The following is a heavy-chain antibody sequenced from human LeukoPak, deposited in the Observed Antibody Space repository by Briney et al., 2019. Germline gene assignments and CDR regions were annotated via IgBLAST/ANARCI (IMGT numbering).Heavy chain of an antibody. D-gene: IGHD6-13*01. CDR1: GYTLTELS. Sequence: AKVSCKVSGYTLTELSMHWVRQAPGKGLEWMGGFDPEDGETIYAQKFQGRVTMTEDTSTDTAYMELSSLRSEDTAVYYCATGLWAAAVGSQYDDYWGQGTLVTVSS. J-gene: IGHJ4*02. CDR3: ATGLWAAAVGSQYDDY. V-gene: IGHV1-24*01. CDR2: FDPEDGET.